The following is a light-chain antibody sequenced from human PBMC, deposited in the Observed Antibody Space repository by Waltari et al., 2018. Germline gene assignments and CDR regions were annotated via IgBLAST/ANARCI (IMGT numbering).Light chain of an antibody. Sequence: SYVLTQPPSASVAPGKTATIACGGNTVGGKGVQWYQQKPGQAPVLVVHDDNARPSGIPDRFSGSNSGDTATLTISRVEVGDEADYYCQVWDSSPETVVFGGGTKLTVL. CDR3: QVWDSSPETVV. V-gene: IGLV3-21*01. CDR2: DDN. J-gene: IGLJ2*01. CDR1: TVGGKG.